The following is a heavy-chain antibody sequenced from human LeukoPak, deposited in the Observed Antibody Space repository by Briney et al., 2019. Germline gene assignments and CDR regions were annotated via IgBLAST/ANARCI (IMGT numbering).Heavy chain of an antibody. D-gene: IGHD1-26*01. J-gene: IGHJ4*02. CDR2: IYSGGST. Sequence: GGSLRLSCAASGFTVSSNYMSWVPQAPGKGLEWVSVIYSGGSTYYADSVKGRFTISRDNSKNILYLQMNSLRAEDTAVYYCARMGVGAMGFWGQGTLVTVSS. V-gene: IGHV3-53*01. CDR3: ARMGVGAMGF. CDR1: GFTVSSNY.